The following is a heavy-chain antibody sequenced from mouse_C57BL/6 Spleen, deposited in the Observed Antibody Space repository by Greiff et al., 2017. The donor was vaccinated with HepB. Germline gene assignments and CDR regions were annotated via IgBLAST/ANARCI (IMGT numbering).Heavy chain of an antibody. J-gene: IGHJ2*01. D-gene: IGHD2-5*01. V-gene: IGHV3-6*01. CDR1: GYSITSGYY. Sequence: ESGPGLVKPSQSLSLTCSVTGYSITSGYYWNWIRQFPGNKLEWMGYISYDGSNNYNPSLKNRISITRDTSKNQFFLKLNSVTTEDTATYYCARGEYSNYFDYWGQGTTLTVSS. CDR2: ISYDGSN. CDR3: ARGEYSNYFDY.